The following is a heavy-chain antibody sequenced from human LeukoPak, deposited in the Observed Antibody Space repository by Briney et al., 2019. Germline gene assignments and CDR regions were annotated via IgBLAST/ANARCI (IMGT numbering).Heavy chain of an antibody. D-gene: IGHD2-15*01. Sequence: GASVQVSCKASGYAFSGHYMHWVRQAPGQGLEWMGWINPNSGGTNYAQKFQGRVTMTRDTSISTAYMELSRLRSDDTAVYYCARDVEYCSGGSCSPNWGQGTLVTVSS. CDR3: ARDVEYCSGGSCSPN. V-gene: IGHV1-2*02. CDR2: INPNSGGT. CDR1: GYAFSGHY. J-gene: IGHJ4*02.